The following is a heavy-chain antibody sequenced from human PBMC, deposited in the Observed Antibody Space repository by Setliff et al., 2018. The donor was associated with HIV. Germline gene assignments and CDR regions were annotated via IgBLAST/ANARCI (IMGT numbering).Heavy chain of an antibody. Sequence: GASVKVSCKASGYTFTDNFIHWVRQAPGQGLEWMGWVSPYNGHTKYAQRFQGRVTMSTDTSTSTIYMELTSLRSDDTAVYYCARWSCGRATCYDSPYNWFEPWGQGTLVTVSS. CDR3: ARWSCGRATCYDSPYNWFEP. V-gene: IGHV1-18*04. J-gene: IGHJ5*02. CDR2: VSPYNGHT. CDR1: GYTFTDNF. D-gene: IGHD2-2*01.